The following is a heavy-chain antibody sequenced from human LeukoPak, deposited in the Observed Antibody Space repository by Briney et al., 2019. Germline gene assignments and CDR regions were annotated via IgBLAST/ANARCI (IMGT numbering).Heavy chain of an antibody. J-gene: IGHJ4*02. CDR3: ALYTRVVPAAKYYFDY. CDR1: GFTFSSYA. Sequence: GGSLRLSCAASGFTFSSYAMSWVRQASGKGLEWVSAISGSGGSTYYADSVKGRFTISRDNSKNTLYLQMNSLRAEDTAVYYCALYTRVVPAAKYYFDYWGQGTLVTVSS. D-gene: IGHD2-2*01. V-gene: IGHV3-23*01. CDR2: ISGSGGST.